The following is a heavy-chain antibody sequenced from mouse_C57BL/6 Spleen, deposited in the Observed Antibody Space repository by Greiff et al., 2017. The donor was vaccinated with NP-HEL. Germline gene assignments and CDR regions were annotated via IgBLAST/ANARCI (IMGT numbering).Heavy chain of an antibody. Sequence: VQLQQSGPELVKPGASVKISCKASGYAFSSSWMNWVKQRPGKGLEWIGRIYPGDGDTNYNGKFKGKATLTADKSSSTAYMQLSSLTSEDSAVYFCARWDYGSSYGYYFDYWGQGTTLTVSS. D-gene: IGHD1-1*01. CDR2: IYPGDGDT. CDR1: GYAFSSSW. J-gene: IGHJ2*01. CDR3: ARWDYGSSYGYYFDY. V-gene: IGHV1-82*01.